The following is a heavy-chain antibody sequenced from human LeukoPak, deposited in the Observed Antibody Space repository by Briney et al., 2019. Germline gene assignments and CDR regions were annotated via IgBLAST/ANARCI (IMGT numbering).Heavy chain of an antibody. CDR3: ARDSDILTGYYPRPFDY. V-gene: IGHV3-48*03. Sequence: GGSLRLSCAASGFTFSSYEMNWVRQAPGKGLEWVSYISSSGSTIYYADSVKGRFTISRDNAKNSLYLQMNSLRAEDTAVYYCARDSDILTGYYPRPFDYWGQGTLVTVSS. CDR2: ISSSGSTI. CDR1: GFTFSSYE. D-gene: IGHD3-9*01. J-gene: IGHJ4*02.